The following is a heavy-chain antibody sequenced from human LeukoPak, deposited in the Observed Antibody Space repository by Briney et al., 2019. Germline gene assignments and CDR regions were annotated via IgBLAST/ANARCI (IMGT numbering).Heavy chain of an antibody. V-gene: IGHV1-69*01. CDR1: GGTFSSYA. CDR2: IIPIFGTA. J-gene: IGHJ4*02. D-gene: IGHD2-15*01. CDR3: ASLGYCSGGSCYRFDY. Sequence: GSSVKASCKASGGTFSSYAISWVRQAPGQGLEWMGGIIPIFGTANYAQKFQGRVTITADESTSTAYMELSSLRSEDTAVYYGASLGYCSGGSCYRFDYWGQGTLVTVSS.